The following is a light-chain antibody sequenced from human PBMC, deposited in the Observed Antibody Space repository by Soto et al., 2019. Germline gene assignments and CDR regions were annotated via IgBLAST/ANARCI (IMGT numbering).Light chain of an antibody. V-gene: IGKV3-20*01. J-gene: IGKJ5*01. CDR2: GTS. CDR1: QSVSSTY. CDR3: QLSQQRSNWPPIT. Sequence: EIVLTQSPGTLSLSPGERATLSCRASQSVSSTYLGWYQQQPGQPPRLLMSGTSNRATGIPARFSGSGSGTDFTLTISSLEPEDFAVYYCQLSQQRSNWPPITFGQGTRLEIK.